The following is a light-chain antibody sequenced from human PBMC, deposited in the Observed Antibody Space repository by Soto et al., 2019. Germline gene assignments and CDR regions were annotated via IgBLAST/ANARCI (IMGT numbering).Light chain of an antibody. J-gene: IGKJ1*01. Sequence: EIVLTQSPGTLSLSPGAPAALSCRTRQSLSSSYLAWYQQKPGQAPRLLIHGASSRATGIPRRFSGSGSGTDFTLTISRLEPEDFAVYYCQMYGSSPPGTFGQGTKVDIK. CDR3: QMYGSSPPGT. V-gene: IGKV3-20*01. CDR1: QSLSSSY. CDR2: GAS.